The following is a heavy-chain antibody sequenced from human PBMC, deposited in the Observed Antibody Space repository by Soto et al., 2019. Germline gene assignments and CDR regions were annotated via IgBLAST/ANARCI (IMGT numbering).Heavy chain of an antibody. Sequence: GWSLRLSCATSVFTFNTYPMTWVRQAPGKGLEWVSSISSTAGKTSSYADSVKGRFAISRDFSDNTVYLQMDNLRVDDTAVYFCAKGVLSSHYGMEVWGQGTTVTVSS. V-gene: IGHV3-23*01. CDR1: VFTFNTYP. CDR2: ISSTAGKTS. CDR3: AKGVLSSHYGMEV. J-gene: IGHJ6*02. D-gene: IGHD6-6*01.